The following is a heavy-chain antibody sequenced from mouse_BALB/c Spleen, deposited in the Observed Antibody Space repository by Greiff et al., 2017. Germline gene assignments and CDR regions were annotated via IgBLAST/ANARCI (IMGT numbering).Heavy chain of an antibody. J-gene: IGHJ4*01. CDR3: ARDRVITTVVADYAMDY. CDR2: ISDGGSYT. V-gene: IGHV5-4*02. D-gene: IGHD1-1*01. CDR1: GFTFSDYY. Sequence: DVKLVESGGGLVKPGGSLKLSCAASGFTFSDYYMYWVRQTPEKRLEWVATISDGGSYTYYPDSVKGRFAISRDNAKNNLYLQMSSLKSEDTAMYYCARDRVITTVVADYAMDYWGQGTSVTVSS.